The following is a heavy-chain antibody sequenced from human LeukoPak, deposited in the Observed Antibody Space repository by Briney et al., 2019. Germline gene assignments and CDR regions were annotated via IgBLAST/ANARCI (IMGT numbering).Heavy chain of an antibody. D-gene: IGHD3-22*01. CDR3: ARDGLYDSSGYYMDS. V-gene: IGHV4-59*01. CDR2: IYYSGGT. CDR1: GGAISSYY. J-gene: IGHJ4*02. Sequence: PSETLSHTCTVSGGAISSYYWSWIRQPPGKGLEWIGYIYYSGGTKYNPSLMSRVTISVDRAQSQFSLSLSSATAADTAVYYCARDGLYDSSGYYMDSWGQGTLVIVSS.